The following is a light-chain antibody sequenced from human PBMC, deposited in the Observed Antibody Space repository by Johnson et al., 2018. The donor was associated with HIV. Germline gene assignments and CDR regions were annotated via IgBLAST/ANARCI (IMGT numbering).Light chain of an antibody. Sequence: QSVLTQPPSVSAAPGQKVTISCSGSSSNIGNNYVSWYQQLPGTAHKLLIYDNNKRPSGVPDRFSGSKSGTSATLGITGLQTGDVANYYCGTWNSSLTSPYVFGTGTKVTVL. CDR1: SSNIGNNY. J-gene: IGLJ1*01. CDR3: GTWNSSLTSPYV. CDR2: DNN. V-gene: IGLV1-51*01.